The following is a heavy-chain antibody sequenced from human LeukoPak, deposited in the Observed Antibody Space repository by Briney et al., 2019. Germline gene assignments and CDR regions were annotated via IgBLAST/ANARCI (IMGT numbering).Heavy chain of an antibody. CDR2: ICKSGGST. V-gene: IGHV3-23*01. CDR3: ARGSSGDY. Sequence: GGSLRLSCAASGFTFSSYAMSWVRQAPGKGLEWVSAICKSGGSTYYADSVRGRFTISRDNSKNSLYLQMNSLRAEDTAVYYCARGSSGDYWGQGTLVTVSS. D-gene: IGHD1-26*01. J-gene: IGHJ4*02. CDR1: GFTFSSYA.